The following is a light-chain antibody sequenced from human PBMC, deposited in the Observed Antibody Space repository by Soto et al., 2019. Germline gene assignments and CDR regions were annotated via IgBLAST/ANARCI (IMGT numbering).Light chain of an antibody. V-gene: IGKV1-12*01. CDR2: AAS. CDR1: QSITNF. J-gene: IGKJ4*01. CDR3: QQASNFPPT. Sequence: DLQMTQSPSSVAASVGDSVTITCRASQSITNFLAWFQQKPGKAPRLLIYAASGLQGGVPSRFSGSGFGTDFNLTISSLQPEDLASYFCQQASNFPPTFGGGTKVEIK.